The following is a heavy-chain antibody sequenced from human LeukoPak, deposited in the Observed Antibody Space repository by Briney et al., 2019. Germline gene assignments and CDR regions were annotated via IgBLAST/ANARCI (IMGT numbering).Heavy chain of an antibody. CDR1: GGSISSYY. CDR2: IYYSGST. Sequence: PSETLSLTCTVSGGSISSYYWSWIRQPPGKGLEWIGYIYYSGSTNYNPSLKSRVTISVDTSKNQFSLKLSSVTAADTAVYYCARWYYYDSSGYYSNAFDIWGQGTMVTVSS. D-gene: IGHD3-22*01. CDR3: ARWYYYDSSGYYSNAFDI. V-gene: IGHV4-59*01. J-gene: IGHJ3*02.